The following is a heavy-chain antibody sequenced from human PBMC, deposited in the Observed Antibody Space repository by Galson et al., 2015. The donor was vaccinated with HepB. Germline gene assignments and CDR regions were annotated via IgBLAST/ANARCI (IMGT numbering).Heavy chain of an antibody. CDR2: TYYRSKWYY. Sequence: CAISGDSVSSNSASWNRIRQSPSGGLEWLGMTYYRSKWYYDYAVSVKSRMSINPDTSKNQFSLQLNSVTPEDTAVYYCSRGVLTWTGYDYGSFFDHWGQGSQVTVSS. CDR3: SRGVLTWTGYDYGSFFDH. J-gene: IGHJ4*02. D-gene: IGHD5-12*01. V-gene: IGHV6-1*01. CDR1: GDSVSSNSAS.